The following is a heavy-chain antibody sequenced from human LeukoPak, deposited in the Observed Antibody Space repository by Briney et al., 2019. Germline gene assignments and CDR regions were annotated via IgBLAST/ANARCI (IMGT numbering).Heavy chain of an antibody. CDR1: GDSVSSNSAA. D-gene: IGHD6-19*01. CDR2: TYYRSKWYH. CDR3: ARFLGIGSQRYYFDS. J-gene: IGHJ4*02. V-gene: IGHV6-1*01. Sequence: SQTLSLTCAISGDSVSSNSAAWSWIRQSPTRGLEWLGRTYYRSKWYHDYAVSVRSRVSVNPDTSKNQFSLQLNSVTPEDTAVYYCARFLGIGSQRYYFDSWGQGTLVTVSS.